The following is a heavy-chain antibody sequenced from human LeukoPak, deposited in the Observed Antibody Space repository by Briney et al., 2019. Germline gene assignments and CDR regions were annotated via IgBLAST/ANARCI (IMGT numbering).Heavy chain of an antibody. Sequence: ASVKVSCKASGYTFTSYGISWVRQAPGQGLEWMGWISAYNDNTNYAQKLQGRVIMTTDTSTSTAYMELRSLRSGDTAVYYCARVHYDILTGYSYFDYWGQGTLVTVSS. V-gene: IGHV1-18*01. CDR1: GYTFTSYG. J-gene: IGHJ4*02. CDR3: ARVHYDILTGYSYFDY. CDR2: ISAYNDNT. D-gene: IGHD3-9*01.